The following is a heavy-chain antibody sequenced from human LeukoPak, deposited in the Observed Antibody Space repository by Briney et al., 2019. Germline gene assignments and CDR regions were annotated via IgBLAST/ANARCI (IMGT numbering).Heavy chain of an antibody. CDR3: ARGAAVAGTLYYYYYYMDV. CDR1: GYTFTSYD. J-gene: IGHJ6*03. Sequence: ASVKVSCKASGYTFTSYDINWVRQATGQGLEWMGWMNPNSGNTGYAQKFQGRVTMTRNTSISTAYMELSSLRSEDTAVYYCARGAAVAGTLYYYYYYMDVWGKGTTVTTSS. V-gene: IGHV1-8*01. D-gene: IGHD6-19*01. CDR2: MNPNSGNT.